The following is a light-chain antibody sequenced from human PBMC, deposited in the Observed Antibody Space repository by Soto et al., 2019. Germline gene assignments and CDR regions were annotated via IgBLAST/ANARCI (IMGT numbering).Light chain of an antibody. CDR2: DVS. CDR3: CSFAGPQSFEV. CDR1: SSDIGGYTY. V-gene: IGLV2-11*01. Sequence: QSVLTQPRAVSGPPGQSVTISCTGTSSDIGGYTYVSWYQQHPGKAPKVIIYDVSERPSGVPDRFSGSKSGNTASLTISGLQPEDEADYYCCSFAGPQSFEVFGEGTKVTVL. J-gene: IGLJ1*01.